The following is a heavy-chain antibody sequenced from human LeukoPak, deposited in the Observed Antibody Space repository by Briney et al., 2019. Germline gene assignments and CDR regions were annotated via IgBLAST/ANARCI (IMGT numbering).Heavy chain of an antibody. D-gene: IGHD3-22*01. Sequence: SVKVSCKASGGTFSSYAISWVRQAPGQGLEWMGGIIPIFGTANYAQKFQGRVTITADESTSTAYMELSSLRSEDTAVYYCARDHPNSSGYSSDYWGQGTLVTVSS. J-gene: IGHJ4*02. CDR1: GGTFSSYA. CDR2: IIPIFGTA. V-gene: IGHV1-69*01. CDR3: ARDHPNSSGYSSDY.